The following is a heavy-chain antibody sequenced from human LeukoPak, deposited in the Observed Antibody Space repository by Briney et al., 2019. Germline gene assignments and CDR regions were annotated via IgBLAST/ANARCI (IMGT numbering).Heavy chain of an antibody. Sequence: SETLSLTCAVYGGSFSGYYFTWMRQPPGKGLEWIGEINHSGSTNYNPSLKSRVTMSVDTSKNQFSLKVTSVTAADTAVYYCARDLNYGSGHSQGGFDYWGQGTLVTVSS. CDR3: ARDLNYGSGHSQGGFDY. CDR1: GGSFSGYY. V-gene: IGHV4-34*10. D-gene: IGHD3-10*01. CDR2: INHSGST. J-gene: IGHJ4*02.